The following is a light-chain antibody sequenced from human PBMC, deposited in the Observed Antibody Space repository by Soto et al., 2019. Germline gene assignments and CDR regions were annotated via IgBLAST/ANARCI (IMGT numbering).Light chain of an antibody. CDR3: QSDDSSLSGSVV. V-gene: IGLV1-40*01. J-gene: IGLJ2*01. CDR2: GDT. Sequence: QSVLTQPPSVSGAPGQRVTISCTGSSSNIGAGYDVHWYQQLPGTAPKLLIYGDTNRPSGVPDRFSGSKSDTSASLAITGLQAEDEADYYCQSDDSSLSGSVVFGGGTKLTVL. CDR1: SSNIGAGYD.